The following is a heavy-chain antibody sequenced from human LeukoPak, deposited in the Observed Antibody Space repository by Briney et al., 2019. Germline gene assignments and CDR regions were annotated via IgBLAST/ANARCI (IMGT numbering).Heavy chain of an antibody. V-gene: IGHV3-30*04. D-gene: IGHD5-12*01. CDR1: GFTFSSYA. CDR3: ARDADMGYSGYDWFRY. J-gene: IGHJ4*02. CDR2: ISYDGSNK. Sequence: GGSLRLSCAASGFTFSSYAMHRVRQAPGKGLEWVAVISYDGSNKYYADSVKGRFTISRDNSKNTLYLQMNSLRAEDTAVYYCARDADMGYSGYDWFRYWGQGTLVTVSS.